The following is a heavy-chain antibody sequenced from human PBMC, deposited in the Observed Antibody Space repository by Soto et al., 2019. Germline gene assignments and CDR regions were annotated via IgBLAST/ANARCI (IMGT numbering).Heavy chain of an antibody. CDR3: TRDMLKQPLVGFPVKWFDP. Sequence: ASVKVSCKASRYSITSHGINWVRQAPGQGLEWMGWISAKHGNTHYAQKLQGRVTMTTDTSTSTAYMELRSLTSDDTAVYYCTRDMLKQPLVGFPVKWFDPWGKGTLVTVSS. D-gene: IGHD3-10*02. CDR1: RYSITSHG. V-gene: IGHV1-18*01. CDR2: ISAKHGNT. J-gene: IGHJ5*01.